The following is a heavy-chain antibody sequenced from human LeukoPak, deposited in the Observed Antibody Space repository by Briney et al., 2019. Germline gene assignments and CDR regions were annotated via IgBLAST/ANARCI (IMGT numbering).Heavy chain of an antibody. Sequence: GRSLRLSCAASGFTFSSYGIHWVRQAPGKGLEWVAVISYDGSDKYYADSVKGRFTISRDNSKNTLYLQMNSLRAEDTAVYYCAKVELQWSYLSLPDYWGQGTLVTVSS. V-gene: IGHV3-30*18. J-gene: IGHJ4*02. CDR2: ISYDGSDK. CDR3: AKVELQWSYLSLPDY. CDR1: GFTFSSYG. D-gene: IGHD1-26*01.